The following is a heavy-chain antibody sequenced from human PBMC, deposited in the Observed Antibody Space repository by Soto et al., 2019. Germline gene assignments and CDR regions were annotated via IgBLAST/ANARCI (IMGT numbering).Heavy chain of an antibody. V-gene: IGHV3-23*01. J-gene: IGHJ4*02. CDR3: AKTFYDFWSGADY. D-gene: IGHD3-3*01. Sequence: GGSLRLSCAASGFTFSSYAMNWVRQAPGKGLEWVSGISGGGGSTSYADSVKGRFTISRDNSKNTLYLQMNSLRAEDTAVYYCAKTFYDFWSGADYWGQGTLVTVSS. CDR2: ISGGGGST. CDR1: GFTFSSYA.